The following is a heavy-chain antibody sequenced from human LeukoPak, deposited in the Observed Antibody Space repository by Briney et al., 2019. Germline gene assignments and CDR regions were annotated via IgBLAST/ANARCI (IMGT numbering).Heavy chain of an antibody. V-gene: IGHV3-23*01. CDR2: INYSGGST. CDR3: AKDGAAAGTPYYFDY. CDR1: GFTFSSYA. J-gene: IGHJ4*02. Sequence: GGSLRLSCAASGFTFSSYAMSWVRQAPGKGLEWVSTINYSGGSTFYADSVKGRFTISRDNSKNTLYLQMNSLRAEDTAVYYCAKDGAAAGTPYYFDYWGQGTLVTVSS. D-gene: IGHD6-13*01.